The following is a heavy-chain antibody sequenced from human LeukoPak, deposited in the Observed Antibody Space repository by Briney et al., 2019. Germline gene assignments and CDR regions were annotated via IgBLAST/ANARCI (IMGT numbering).Heavy chain of an antibody. CDR1: GGSISSYY. CDR3: AGGSTYSNYYYYYMDV. Sequence: SETLSLTCTVSGGSISSYYWSWIRQPPGKGLEWIGYMYYSGSTNYNPSLKSRVTISVDTSKNQFSLKLSSVTAADTAVYYCAGGSTYSNYYYYYMDVWGKGTTVTVSS. CDR2: MYYSGST. V-gene: IGHV4-59*12. J-gene: IGHJ6*03. D-gene: IGHD4-11*01.